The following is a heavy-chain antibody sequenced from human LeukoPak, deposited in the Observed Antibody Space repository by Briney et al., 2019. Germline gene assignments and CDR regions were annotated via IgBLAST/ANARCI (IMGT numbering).Heavy chain of an antibody. J-gene: IGHJ4*02. D-gene: IGHD3-9*01. CDR1: GFTFSSYA. CDR2: ISGSGGST. CDR3: AKGRSPGLRSFDWVPDY. V-gene: IGHV3-23*01. Sequence: GGSLRLSCAASGFTFSSYAMSWVRQAPGKGLEWVSAISGSGGSTYYADSVKGRFTISRDNSKNTLYLQMNSLRAEDTAVYYCAKGRSPGLRSFDWVPDYWGQGTLVTVSS.